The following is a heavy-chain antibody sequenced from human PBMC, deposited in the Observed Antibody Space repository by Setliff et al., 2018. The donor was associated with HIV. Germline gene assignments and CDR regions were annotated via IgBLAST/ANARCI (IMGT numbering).Heavy chain of an antibody. CDR1: GFTFSTYT. Sequence: QPGGSLRLSCVVSGFTFSTYTMSWVRQAPGKGLEWVAIIWFDEITKFYADSVKGRFTISRDNSKNTMYLQMNTLRVEDTAVYYCARDPPGSGFHLDYWGQGTPVTVSS. V-gene: IGHV3-33*08. D-gene: IGHD5-12*01. CDR3: ARDPPGSGFHLDY. CDR2: IWFDEITK. J-gene: IGHJ4*02.